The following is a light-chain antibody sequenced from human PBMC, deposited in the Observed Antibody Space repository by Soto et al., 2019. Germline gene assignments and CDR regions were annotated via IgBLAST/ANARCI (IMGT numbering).Light chain of an antibody. V-gene: IGKV3-20*01. CDR3: QQYGSSPGT. CDR1: QSVGTH. J-gene: IGKJ1*01. Sequence: EIVLTQSPATLSLSPGERATLSCRTSQSVGTHLAWYQQKPGQAPRLLISGASNRATGIPARFSGSGSGTDFTLTIRRLESEDFAVYYCQQYGSSPGTFGQGTKVDIK. CDR2: GAS.